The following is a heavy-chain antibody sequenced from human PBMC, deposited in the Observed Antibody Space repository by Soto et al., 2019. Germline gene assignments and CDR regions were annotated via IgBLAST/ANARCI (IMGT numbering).Heavy chain of an antibody. D-gene: IGHD2-15*01. J-gene: IGHJ4*02. CDR1: GFTFSYG. CDR2: ISYDSSNK. CDR3: AKLVIGYCSGNTCDDY. V-gene: IGHV3-30*18. Sequence: VQLLESGGGLIQPGGSLRLSCAASGFTFSYGIHWLRQAPGKGLEWVAYISYDSSNKFYGDSVKCRFTISRDNSKNKQFLQMNSLRAEDTAVYYCAKLVIGYCSGNTCDDYWGQGTLVAVSS.